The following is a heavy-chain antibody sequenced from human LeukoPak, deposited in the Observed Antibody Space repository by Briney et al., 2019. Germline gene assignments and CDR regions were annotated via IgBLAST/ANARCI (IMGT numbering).Heavy chain of an antibody. V-gene: IGHV4-4*07. J-gene: IGHJ4*02. Sequence: PSETLSLTCTVSGGSISNYYGIWIRQPAGKGLEWIGRIYTSGTTHYNPSLKSRVTMSVDTSKNQFSLNLSSVTAADTAVYYCARHEGAAAANFDYWGQGTLVTVSS. CDR3: ARHEGAAAANFDY. D-gene: IGHD6-13*01. CDR1: GGSISNYY. CDR2: IYTSGTT.